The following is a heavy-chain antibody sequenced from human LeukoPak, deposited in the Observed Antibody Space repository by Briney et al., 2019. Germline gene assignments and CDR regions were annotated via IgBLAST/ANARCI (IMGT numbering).Heavy chain of an antibody. D-gene: IGHD2-21*02. Sequence: GGSLRLSCAASGFTFSSYAMSWVRQAPGKGLEWVSAISGSGGSTYYADSVKGRFTISRDNSKNTLYLQMNSLRAEDTAVYYCARGGNCGGDCFQGADYYGMDVWGQGTTVTVSS. CDR3: ARGGNCGGDCFQGADYYGMDV. J-gene: IGHJ6*02. CDR1: GFTFSSYA. CDR2: ISGSGGST. V-gene: IGHV3-23*01.